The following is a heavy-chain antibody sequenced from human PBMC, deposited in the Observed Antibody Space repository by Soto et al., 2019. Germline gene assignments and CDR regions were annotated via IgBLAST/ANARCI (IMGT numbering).Heavy chain of an antibody. CDR3: ARSYCADSVSCNWFDP. D-gene: IGHD2-8*02. J-gene: IGHJ5*02. V-gene: IGHV4-59*01. Sequence: QVQLQESGPGLVKSSETLSLTCSVSGDSSSTYYWGWIRQPPGKGLEWIGYITYSGRSNHNPSLRSRRSISGDASRNQVSLKLPSVTAADTAEYYCARSYCADSVSCNWFDPWGQGTLVVVSS. CDR2: ITYSGRS. CDR1: GDSSSTYY.